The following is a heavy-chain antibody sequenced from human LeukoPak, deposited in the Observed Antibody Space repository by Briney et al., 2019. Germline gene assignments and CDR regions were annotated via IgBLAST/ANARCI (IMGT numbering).Heavy chain of an antibody. Sequence: PGGSLRLSCAASGFTLSSYAMHWVRQAPGKGLEWVAVISYDGSNKYYADSVKGRFTISRDNSKNTLYLQMNSLRAEDTAVYYCAKDGAPMIVVVITNFDYWGQGTLVTVSS. J-gene: IGHJ4*02. D-gene: IGHD3-22*01. V-gene: IGHV3-30-3*01. CDR1: GFTLSSYA. CDR3: AKDGAPMIVVVITNFDY. CDR2: ISYDGSNK.